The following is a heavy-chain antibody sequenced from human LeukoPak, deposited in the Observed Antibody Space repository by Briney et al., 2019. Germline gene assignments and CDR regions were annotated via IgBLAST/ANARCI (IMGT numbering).Heavy chain of an antibody. J-gene: IGHJ6*03. CDR3: ATSVAAGDTYYFYYYMYV. D-gene: IGHD6-13*01. CDR1: GYTFTGYY. CDR2: INPNSGDT. V-gene: IGHV1-2*02. Sequence: ASVTVSCKASGYTFTGYYMHWVRQAPGQGLEWMGWINPNSGDTNYAQKFQGRVALTRDTSISTAYMELRRLRSDDTAVYYCATSVAAGDTYYFYYYMYVWGKATTVIVSS.